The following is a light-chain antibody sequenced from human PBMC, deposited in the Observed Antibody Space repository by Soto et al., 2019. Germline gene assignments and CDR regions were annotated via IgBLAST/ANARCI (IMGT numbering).Light chain of an antibody. CDR3: QQAYSFPYT. Sequence: DIQMTQSPSSVSASVGDRVTITCRASQDVGSWLAWYQQKAGRAPKLLIYGASSLQSGVPSRFSGSGSGTDFSLTISSLQPEDFASYFCQQAYSFPYTLGQGTKLEIK. CDR2: GAS. V-gene: IGKV1-12*01. CDR1: QDVGSW. J-gene: IGKJ2*01.